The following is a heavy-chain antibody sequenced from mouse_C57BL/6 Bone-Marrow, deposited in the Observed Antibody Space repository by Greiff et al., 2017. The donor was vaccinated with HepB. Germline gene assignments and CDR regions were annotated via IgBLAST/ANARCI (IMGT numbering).Heavy chain of an antibody. CDR1: GFSLTSYG. J-gene: IGHJ3*01. Sequence: VKVVESGPGLVQPSQSLSITCTVSGFSLTSYGVHWVRQSPGKGLEWLGVIWSGGSTDYNAAFISRLSISMDNSKSQVFFKMNSLQADDTAIYYCARINDGSSYEAWFAYWGQGTLVTVSA. D-gene: IGHD1-1*01. V-gene: IGHV2-2*01. CDR2: IWSGGST. CDR3: ARINDGSSYEAWFAY.